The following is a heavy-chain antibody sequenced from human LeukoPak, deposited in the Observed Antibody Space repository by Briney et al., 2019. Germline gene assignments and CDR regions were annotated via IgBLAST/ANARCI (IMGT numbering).Heavy chain of an antibody. D-gene: IGHD3-22*01. CDR3: ARAGYYPTGSDYHNWFDP. Sequence: GGSLRLSCAASGFTFTDYTMHWVRQAPGKGLEWVAFISSDGTNKHYADSVKGRFTISRDNSKNTLYLQMNSLRSDDTAVYYCARAGYYPTGSDYHNWFDPWGQGILVTVSS. CDR1: GFTFTDYT. CDR2: ISSDGTNK. J-gene: IGHJ5*02. V-gene: IGHV3-30*04.